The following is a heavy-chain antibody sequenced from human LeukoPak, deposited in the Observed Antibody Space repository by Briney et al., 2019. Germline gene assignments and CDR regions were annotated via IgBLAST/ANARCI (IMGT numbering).Heavy chain of an antibody. Sequence: ASVQVSCKASGYTFTSYGISWVRQAPGQGIEWMGWISAYNGNTNYAQKLQGRVTMTTDTSTSTAYMELRSLRSDDTAVYYCARDVDSYGPFDYWGQGTLVTVSS. CDR2: ISAYNGNT. V-gene: IGHV1-18*01. CDR3: ARDVDSYGPFDY. J-gene: IGHJ4*02. D-gene: IGHD5-18*01. CDR1: GYTFTSYG.